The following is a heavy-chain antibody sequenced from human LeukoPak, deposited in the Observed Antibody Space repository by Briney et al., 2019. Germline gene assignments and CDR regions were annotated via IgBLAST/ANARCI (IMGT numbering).Heavy chain of an antibody. D-gene: IGHD2-2*01. CDR3: ARVIVVVPAAIQYFDY. V-gene: IGHV1-18*01. CDR1: GYTFTSYG. CDR2: VSAYNGNT. J-gene: IGHJ4*02. Sequence: ASVKVSCKASGYTFTSYGISWVRQAPGQGLEWMGWVSAYNGNTNYAQKLQGRVTMTTDTSTSTAYMELRSLRSDDTAVYYCARVIVVVPAAIQYFDYWGQGTLVTVSS.